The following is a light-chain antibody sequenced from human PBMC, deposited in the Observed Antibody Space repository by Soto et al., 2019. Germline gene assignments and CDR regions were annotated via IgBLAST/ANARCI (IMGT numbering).Light chain of an antibody. V-gene: IGKV3D-7*01. Sequence: EIVLTQSPGTLSLSPGETVTLSCRASQSIDSNYLSWYQQKAGQAPRLLISGASTRATGIPARFSGSGSGTDFTLTISSLQAEDFAVYYCQQYNSWPLTFGGGTKVDIK. CDR1: QSIDSNY. CDR2: GAS. J-gene: IGKJ4*01. CDR3: QQYNSWPLT.